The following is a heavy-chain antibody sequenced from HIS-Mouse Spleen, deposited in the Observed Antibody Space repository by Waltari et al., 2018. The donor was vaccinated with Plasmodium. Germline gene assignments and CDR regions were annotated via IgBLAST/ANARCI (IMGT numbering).Heavy chain of an antibody. CDR1: GFTFSGYW. J-gene: IGHJ2*01. V-gene: IGHV3-7*01. CDR3: ASSWYWYFDL. CDR2: EKQNGSEK. D-gene: IGHD6-13*01. Sequence: EVQLVESGGGLVQPGGSLRLSCAASGFTFSGYWMSWVRQAPGKGWEWVDNEKQNGSEKYYVESVKGRFTISRDNAKNSLYLQMNSLRAEDTAVYYCASSWYWYFDLWGRGTLVTVSS.